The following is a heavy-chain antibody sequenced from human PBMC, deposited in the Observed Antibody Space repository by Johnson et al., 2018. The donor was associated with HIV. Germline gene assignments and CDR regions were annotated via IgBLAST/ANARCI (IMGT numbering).Heavy chain of an antibody. Sequence: QVQLVESGGGVVQPGRSLRLSCAASGFTFSSYGMHWVRQAPGQGLEWVAVISYNGSNKYYADSVKGRFTISRDNSKNSLYLQMNSLRVEDTAVYYRARPSSIASLYDEFDIWGQGTMVTVSS. CDR1: GFTFSSYG. D-gene: IGHD6-6*01. V-gene: IGHV3-30*03. J-gene: IGHJ3*02. CDR3: ARPSSIASLYDEFDI. CDR2: ISYNGSNK.